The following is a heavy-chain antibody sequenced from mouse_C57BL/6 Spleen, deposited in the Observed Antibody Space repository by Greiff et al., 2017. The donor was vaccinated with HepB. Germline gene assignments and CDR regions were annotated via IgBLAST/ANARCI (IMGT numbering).Heavy chain of an antibody. D-gene: IGHD1-1*01. Sequence: EVKLVESGPGMVKPSQSLSLTCTVTGYSITSGYDWHWIRHFPGNKLEWMGYISYSGSTNYNPSLKSRISITHDTSKNHFFLKLNSVTTEDTATYYCAREDYGSSYVGFAYWGQGTLVTVSA. J-gene: IGHJ3*01. V-gene: IGHV3-1*01. CDR3: AREDYGSSYVGFAY. CDR1: GYSITSGYD. CDR2: ISYSGST.